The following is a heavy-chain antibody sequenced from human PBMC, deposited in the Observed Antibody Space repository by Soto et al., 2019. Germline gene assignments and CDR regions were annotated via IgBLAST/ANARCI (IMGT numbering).Heavy chain of an antibody. CDR1: GFTFSDYS. V-gene: IGHV3-21*04. J-gene: IGHJ4*02. CDR3: ARDRPFYYDSSGLTDY. CDR2: ISRISSYI. Sequence: GGSLRLSCAASGFTFSDYSMNWVRQAPGKGLEWVSSISRISSYIYYADSVKGRFTISRDNAENSLYLQMNSLRAEDTAIYYCARDRPFYYDSSGLTDYWGQGTLVTVSS. D-gene: IGHD3-22*01.